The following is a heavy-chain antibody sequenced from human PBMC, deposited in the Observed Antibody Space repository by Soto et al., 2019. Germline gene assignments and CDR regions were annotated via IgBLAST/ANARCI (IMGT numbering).Heavy chain of an antibody. V-gene: IGHV5-51*01. J-gene: IGHJ4*02. CDR2: IYPGDSDT. D-gene: IGHD6-19*01. CDR3: ASALNLYSSGWYSLDY. CDR1: GYSFTSYW. Sequence: GESLKISCKGSGYSFTSYWIGWVRQMPGKGLEWMGIIYPGDSDTRYSPSFQGQVTISADKSISTAYLQWSSLKASDTAMYYCASALNLYSSGWYSLDYWGQGTLVTVSS.